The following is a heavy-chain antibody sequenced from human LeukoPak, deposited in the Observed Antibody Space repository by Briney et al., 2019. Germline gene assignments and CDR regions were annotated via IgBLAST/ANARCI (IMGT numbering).Heavy chain of an antibody. V-gene: IGHV3-48*04. CDR2: ISSSGSTI. D-gene: IGHD3-3*01. J-gene: IGHJ4*02. Sequence: SGGSLRLSCAASGFTFSSYAMSWVRQAPGKGLEWVSYISSSGSTIYYADSVKGRFTISRDNAKNSLYLQMNSLRAEDTAVYYCARDSPSTIFGVVPDYWGQGTLVTVSS. CDR3: ARDSPSTIFGVVPDY. CDR1: GFTFSSYA.